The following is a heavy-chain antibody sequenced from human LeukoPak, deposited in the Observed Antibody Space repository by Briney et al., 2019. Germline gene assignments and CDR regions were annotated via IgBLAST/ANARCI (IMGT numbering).Heavy chain of an antibody. CDR1: GFTISSYG. CDR3: AKALLDAFDI. CDR2: ISYDGSNK. J-gene: IGHJ3*02. Sequence: PGGSLRLSCAASGFTISSYGMHWVRHAPGKGLEWVAVISYDGSNKYYADSVKGRFTISRDSSKNTLYLQMNSLRAEDTAVYYCAKALLDAFDIWGQGTMVTVSS. V-gene: IGHV3-30*18.